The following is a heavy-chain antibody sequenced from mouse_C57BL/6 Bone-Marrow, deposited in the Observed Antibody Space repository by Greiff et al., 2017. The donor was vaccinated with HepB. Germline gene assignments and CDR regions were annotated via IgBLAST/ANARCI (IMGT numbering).Heavy chain of an antibody. CDR2: IYPSDSET. V-gene: IGHV1-61*01. J-gene: IGHJ4*01. Sequence: QVQLQQSGAELVRPGSSVKLSCKASGYTFTSYWMDWVKQRPGQGLEWIGNIYPSDSETHYNQKFKDKATLTVDKSSSTAYMQLSSLTSEDSAVYYCARGVLRAMDYWGQGTSVTVSS. D-gene: IGHD3-2*02. CDR3: ARGVLRAMDY. CDR1: GYTFTSYW.